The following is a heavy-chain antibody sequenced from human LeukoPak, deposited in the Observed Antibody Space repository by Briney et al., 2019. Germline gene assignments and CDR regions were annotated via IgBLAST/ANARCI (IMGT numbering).Heavy chain of an antibody. CDR3: ARDYGF. CDR2: IKQDGSEK. CDR1: GLTFSSYW. J-gene: IGHJ4*02. V-gene: IGHV3-7*01. Sequence: PGGSLRLSCAASGLTFSSYWMNRVRQAPGKGLEWVANIKQDGSEKYYVDSVKGRFTISRDNAKNSLYLQMNSLRAEDTAVYYCARDYGFWGQGTLVTVSS. D-gene: IGHD3-3*01.